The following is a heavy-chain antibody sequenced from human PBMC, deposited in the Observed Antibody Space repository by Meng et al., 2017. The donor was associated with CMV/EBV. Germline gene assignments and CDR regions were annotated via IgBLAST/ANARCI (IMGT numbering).Heavy chain of an antibody. CDR3: AGDNRAGFGPRTLYSYYGMDV. V-gene: IGHV4-39*07. Sequence: SETLSPTCTVSGGSISGNHYYWGWVRQPPGKGLEWVGNIYYSGSTDFNPSLKSRFTISVDTSKHQFFLMLCSVTAADTAVYYCAGDNRAGFGPRTLYSYYGMDVWGQGTTVTVSS. J-gene: IGHJ6*02. CDR2: IYYSGST. D-gene: IGHD1-14*01. CDR1: GGSISGNHYY.